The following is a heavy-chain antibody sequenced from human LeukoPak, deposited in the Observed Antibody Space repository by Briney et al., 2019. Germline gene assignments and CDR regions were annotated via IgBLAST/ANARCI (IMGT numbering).Heavy chain of an antibody. V-gene: IGHV4-59*08. CDR3: ARDSSGYYNWFDP. D-gene: IGHD3-22*01. CDR2: IYYSGST. Sequence: SETLSLTCTVSGGSISSYYWSWIRQPPGKGLEWIGYIYYSGSTNYNPSLKSRVTISVDTSKNQFSLKLSSVTAADTAVYYCARDSSGYYNWFDPWGQGTLVTVSS. CDR1: GGSISSYY. J-gene: IGHJ5*02.